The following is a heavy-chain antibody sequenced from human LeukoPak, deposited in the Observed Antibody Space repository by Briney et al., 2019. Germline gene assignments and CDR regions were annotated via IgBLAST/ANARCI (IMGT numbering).Heavy chain of an antibody. CDR1: GFTFNKYG. Sequence: GGSLRLSCAASGFTFNKYGMSWVRQAPGKGLEWVSSISGSGGSTYYADSVKGRFTISRDNTKNTLYLQLNSLRAEDTAVYYCATGNYNRPFDYWGQGTLVTVSS. CDR3: ATGNYNRPFDY. V-gene: IGHV3-23*01. D-gene: IGHD1-7*01. CDR2: ISGSGGST. J-gene: IGHJ4*02.